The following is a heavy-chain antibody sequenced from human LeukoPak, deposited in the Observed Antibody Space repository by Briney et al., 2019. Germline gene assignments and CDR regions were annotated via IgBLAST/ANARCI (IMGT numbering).Heavy chain of an antibody. D-gene: IGHD3-10*01. V-gene: IGHV1-69*04. CDR1: GGTFSSYA. CDR2: IIPILGIA. J-gene: IGHJ4*02. CDR3: ARVLSRKTYGSSSSDFDY. Sequence: ASVKVSCKASGGTFSSYAISWVRQAPGQGLEWMGRIIPILGIANYAQKFQGRVTITADKSTSTAYMELSSLRSEDTAVYYCARVLSRKTYGSSSSDFDYWGQGTLVTVSS.